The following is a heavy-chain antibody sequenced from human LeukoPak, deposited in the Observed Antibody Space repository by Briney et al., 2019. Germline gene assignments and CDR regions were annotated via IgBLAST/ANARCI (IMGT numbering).Heavy chain of an antibody. CDR3: ARAHNWAFDY. V-gene: IGHV6-1*01. J-gene: IGHJ4*02. Sequence: SQTLSLTCVISGDNFSSNSVGWNWIRQSPSRGLEWLGRTYYRSKWFSDFAESVKSRIIINPDTSENQFSLQLNSVTPEDTAVYYCARAHNWAFDYWGQGTLVTVSS. CDR2: TYYRSKWFS. D-gene: IGHD1-20*01. CDR1: GDNFSSNSVG.